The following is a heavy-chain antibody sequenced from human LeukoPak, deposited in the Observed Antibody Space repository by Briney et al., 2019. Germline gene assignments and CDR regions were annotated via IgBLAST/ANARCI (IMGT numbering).Heavy chain of an antibody. V-gene: IGHV3-7*01. CDR2: MKEDGGEK. CDR1: GFIFSPYW. J-gene: IGHJ2*01. CDR3: ARVRTEWYIDL. D-gene: IGHD2-8*02. Sequence: GGSLRLSCAASGFIFSPYWVAWVRQAPGMGLEWVANMKEDGGEKFYVDSVRGRFTISRDNAKNSVYLQMNSLRVEDTGVYYCARVRTEWYIDLWGRGTLVTVST.